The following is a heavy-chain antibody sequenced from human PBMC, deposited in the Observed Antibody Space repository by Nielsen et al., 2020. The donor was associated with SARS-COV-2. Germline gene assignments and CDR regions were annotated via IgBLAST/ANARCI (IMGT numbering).Heavy chain of an antibody. CDR2: ISGSGGST. V-gene: IGHV3-23*01. D-gene: IGHD4/OR15-4a*01. J-gene: IGHJ3*01. CDR1: GFTFSSYA. CDR3: AKENFESTDYGEDAFDV. Sequence: GGSLRLSCAASGFTFSSYAMSWVRQAPGKGLEWVSAISGSGGSTYYADSVKGRFTISRDNFKNMVYLEMHSLGAEDTALYYCAKENFESTDYGEDAFDVWGQGTMVTVSS.